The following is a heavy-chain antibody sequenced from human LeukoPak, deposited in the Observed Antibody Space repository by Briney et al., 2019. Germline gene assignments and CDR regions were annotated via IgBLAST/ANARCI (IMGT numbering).Heavy chain of an antibody. D-gene: IGHD4-17*01. CDR2: ISSSSSTI. Sequence: PGGSLRLSCAASGFTFSSYSMNWVRQAPGKGLEWVSHISSSSSTIYYADSVKGRFTISRDNAKNSLYLQMNSLRAEDTAVYYCATPKQNGDYLSHIDYWGQGTLVTVSS. CDR1: GFTFSSYS. CDR3: ATPKQNGDYLSHIDY. V-gene: IGHV3-48*04. J-gene: IGHJ4*02.